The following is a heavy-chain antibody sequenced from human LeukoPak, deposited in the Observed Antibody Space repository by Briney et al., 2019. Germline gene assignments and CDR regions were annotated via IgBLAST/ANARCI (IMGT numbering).Heavy chain of an antibody. CDR2: IHHSGST. CDR3: ARALYGARRPRNAFDI. Sequence: SQTLSLTCAVSGGSISSGGYSWSWIRQPPGKGLEWIGYIHHSGSTYYNPSLKSRVTISVDRSKNQFSLKLSSVTAADTAVYYCARALYGARRPRNAFDIWGQGTMVTVSS. J-gene: IGHJ3*02. D-gene: IGHD3-10*01. V-gene: IGHV4-30-2*01. CDR1: GGSISSGGYS.